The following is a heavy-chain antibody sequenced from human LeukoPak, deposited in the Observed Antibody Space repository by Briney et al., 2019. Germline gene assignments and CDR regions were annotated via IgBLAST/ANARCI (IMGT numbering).Heavy chain of an antibody. CDR3: ARGSNPYYYYYMDV. CDR2: TSSSSSTI. V-gene: IGHV3-48*04. Sequence: PGGSLRLSCAASGFTFSSYSMNWVRQAPGKGLEWVSYTSSSSSTIYYADSVKGRFTISRDNAKNSLYLQMNSLRAEDTAVYYCARGSNPYYYYYMDVWGKGTTVTVSS. J-gene: IGHJ6*03. CDR1: GFTFSSYS.